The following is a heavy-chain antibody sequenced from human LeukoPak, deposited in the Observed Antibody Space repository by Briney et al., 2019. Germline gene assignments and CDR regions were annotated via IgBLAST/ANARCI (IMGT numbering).Heavy chain of an antibody. V-gene: IGHV4-30-4*08. CDR1: GDSISSGDHY. J-gene: IGHJ4*02. CDR3: ARMAISGMCLDF. CDR2: IFYKGRT. Sequence: SETLSLTXTVSGDSISSGDHYWTWIPQTPGQGPQWVGHIFYKGRTYYNPSLESRLKVSIDTSKKQFSLTLSSVTAADTAVYYCARMAISGMCLDFWGQGTSVTVSS. D-gene: IGHD3-10*01.